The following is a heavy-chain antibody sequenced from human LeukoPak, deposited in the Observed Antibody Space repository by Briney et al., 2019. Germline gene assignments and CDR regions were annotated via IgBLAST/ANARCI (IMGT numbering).Heavy chain of an antibody. CDR1: GFSLSTSGVG. CDR2: IYWDDDK. D-gene: IGHD2-2*01. V-gene: IGHV2-5*02. Sequence: SGPTLLKPPQTLTLTCTFSGFSLSTSGVGVGWIRQPPGKALEWLALIYWDDDKRYSPSLKSRLTITKDTSKNQVVLTMTNMDPVDTATYYCAHRGYAKNWFDPWGQGTLVTVSS. CDR3: AHRGYAKNWFDP. J-gene: IGHJ5*02.